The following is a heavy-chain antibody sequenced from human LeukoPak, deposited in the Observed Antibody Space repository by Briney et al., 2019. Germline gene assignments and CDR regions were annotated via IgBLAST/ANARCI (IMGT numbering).Heavy chain of an antibody. CDR3: ARGAGYYGSGSYDY. Sequence: ASVKVSCKASGYTFTSYYMHWVRQAPGKGLEWLGWINPNSGGTNYAQKFQGRVTMTRDTSISTAYMELSRLRSDDTAVYYCARGAGYYGSGSYDYWGQGTLVTVSS. CDR1: GYTFTSYY. J-gene: IGHJ4*02. V-gene: IGHV1-2*02. CDR2: INPNSGGT. D-gene: IGHD3-10*01.